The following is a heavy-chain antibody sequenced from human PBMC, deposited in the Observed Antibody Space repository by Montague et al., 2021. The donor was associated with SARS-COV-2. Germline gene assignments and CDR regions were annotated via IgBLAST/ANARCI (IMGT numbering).Heavy chain of an antibody. J-gene: IGHJ4*02. CDR2: INYDGSET. CDR3: ARNPHRTYFYGSGIYLLNHSFDY. V-gene: IGHV3-7*01. Sequence: SLRLSCAASGFTLYAYWMNWVRQAPGKGLEWVANINYDGSETYYVGSVKGRFTISRDNANNALHLQMNNLRAADTAVYFCARNPHRTYFYGSGIYLLNHSFDYGGPGTLVTGSS. CDR1: GFTLYAYW. D-gene: IGHD3-10*01.